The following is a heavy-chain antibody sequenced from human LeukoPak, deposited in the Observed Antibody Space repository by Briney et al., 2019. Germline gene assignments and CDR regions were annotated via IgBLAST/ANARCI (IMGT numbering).Heavy chain of an antibody. V-gene: IGHV4-34*01. CDR2: INHSGST. D-gene: IGHD4-17*01. CDR1: GGSFSGYY. Sequence: PSETLSLTCAVYGGSFSGYYWSWIRQPPGKGLEWTGEINHSGSTNYNPSLKSRVTISVDTSKNQFSLKLSSVTAADTAVYYCARGRRPFYGDYVRPTWSRRSRAFDIWGQGTMVTVSS. J-gene: IGHJ3*02. CDR3: ARGRRPFYGDYVRPTWSRRSRAFDI.